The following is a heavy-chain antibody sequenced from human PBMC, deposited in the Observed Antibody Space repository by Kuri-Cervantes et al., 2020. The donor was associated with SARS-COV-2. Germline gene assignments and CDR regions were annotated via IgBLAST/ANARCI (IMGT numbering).Heavy chain of an antibody. CDR2: IYIGGST. V-gene: IGHV4-61*02. D-gene: IGHD5-12*01. Sequence: LRLSCTVSGDSMSRGFYYWSWIRQPAGKGLEWIGRIYIGGSTNYNPSLKSRVTISVDTSRNQFSLKLTSVTAADTAVYYCGKEGYTSDFQWGQGTLVTVSS. CDR3: GKEGYTSDFQ. CDR1: GDSMSRGFYY. J-gene: IGHJ4*02.